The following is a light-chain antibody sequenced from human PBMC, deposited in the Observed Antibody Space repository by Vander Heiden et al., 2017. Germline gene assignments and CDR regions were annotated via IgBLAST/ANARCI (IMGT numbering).Light chain of an antibody. CDR2: TAF. CDR3: QQSYSVPGT. CDR1: ENILTY. Sequence: DIQMTQSPSSLSASVGDRVTIACRASENILTYVNWYQQKSGEVPKLLIYTAFSLQSGVPARFSGSGSGTDFSLTINSLQPEDFATYYCQQSYSVPGTFGQGTNLEIK. J-gene: IGKJ2*02. V-gene: IGKV1-39*01.